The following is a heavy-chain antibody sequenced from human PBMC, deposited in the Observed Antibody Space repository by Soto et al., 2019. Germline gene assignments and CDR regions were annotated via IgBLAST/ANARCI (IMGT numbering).Heavy chain of an antibody. J-gene: IGHJ6*02. CDR2: ISVYNGNT. V-gene: IGHV1-18*01. D-gene: IGHD4-17*01. CDR3: ASGNTVTGYNYEGLDV. Sequence: QAELEQSGAEVKKPGASVKVSCKASGYTITTYGITWVRQAPGLGLEWLGRISVYNGNTDYAQKFQGRVTMTTDTSTNTAYMELRSLGSDDTAMYYCASGNTVTGYNYEGLDVWGQGTTVTVSS. CDR1: GYTITTYG.